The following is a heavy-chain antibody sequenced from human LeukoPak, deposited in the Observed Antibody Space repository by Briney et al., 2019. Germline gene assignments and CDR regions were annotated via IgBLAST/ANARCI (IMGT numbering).Heavy chain of an antibody. J-gene: IGHJ4*02. CDR2: INAGNGNT. CDR1: GYTFTSYA. V-gene: IGHV1-3*01. Sequence: GASVKVSCKASGYTFTSYAMHWVRQAPGQRLEWMGWINAGNGNTKYSQKFQGRVTFTRDTSASTAYMELSSLRSEDTAVYYCARGAVAAPFDYWGQGTLVTVSS. CDR3: ARGAVAAPFDY. D-gene: IGHD6-19*01.